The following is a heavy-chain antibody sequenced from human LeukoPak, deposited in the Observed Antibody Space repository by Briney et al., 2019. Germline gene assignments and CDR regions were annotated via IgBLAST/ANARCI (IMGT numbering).Heavy chain of an antibody. V-gene: IGHV3-48*03. D-gene: IGHD3-16*01. CDR2: ISSSGSTI. J-gene: IGHJ4*02. CDR1: GFTFSSYE. Sequence: GGSLRLSCAASGFTFSSYEMNWVRQAPGKGLGWVSYISSSGSTIYYADSVKGRFTISRDNAKNSLYLQMNSLRAEDTAVYYCARDLGGGFTGFDYWGREPWSPSPQ. CDR3: ARDLGGGFTGFDY.